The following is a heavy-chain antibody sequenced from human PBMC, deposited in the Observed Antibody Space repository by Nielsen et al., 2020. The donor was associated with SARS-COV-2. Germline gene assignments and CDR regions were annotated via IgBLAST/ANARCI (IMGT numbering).Heavy chain of an antibody. CDR3: ASGRRYYYYGMDV. CDR1: RFTFSDHY. D-gene: IGHD2-15*01. Sequence: GESLKISCAASRFTFSDHYMDWVRQAPGKGLEWVGRTRNKANSYTTEYAASVKGRFTISRDDSKNSLYLQMNSLKTEDTAVYYCASGRRYYYYGMDVWGQGTTVTVSS. CDR2: TRNKANSYTT. V-gene: IGHV3-72*01. J-gene: IGHJ6*02.